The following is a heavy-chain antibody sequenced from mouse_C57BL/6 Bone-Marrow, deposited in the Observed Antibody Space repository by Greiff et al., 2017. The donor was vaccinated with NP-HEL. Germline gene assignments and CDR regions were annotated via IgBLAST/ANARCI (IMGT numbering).Heavy chain of an antibody. CDR3: ARGRAAQALYFDY. Sequence: VQLQQSGPELVKPGASVKISCKASGYAFSSSWMNWVKQRPGKGLEWIGRIYPGDGDTNYNGKFKGKATLTADKSYSTAYMQLSSLTSEDSAVYFCARGRAAQALYFDYWGQGTTLTVSS. V-gene: IGHV1-82*01. J-gene: IGHJ2*01. CDR1: GYAFSSSW. D-gene: IGHD3-2*02. CDR2: IYPGDGDT.